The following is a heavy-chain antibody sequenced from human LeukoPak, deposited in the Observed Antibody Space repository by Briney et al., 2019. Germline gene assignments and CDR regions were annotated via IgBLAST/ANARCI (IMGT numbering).Heavy chain of an antibody. CDR1: GFTFSSYA. CDR3: TRYDISTYARRSFDY. Sequence: GGSLRLSCAASGFTFSSYAMSWVRQAPGKGLEWVSVITGSGETTFYADSVKGRFTVSRDNSKDTLSLQMNSLRAEDTAIYYCTRYDISTYARRSFDYWGQGTLVTVSS. V-gene: IGHV3-23*01. D-gene: IGHD3-9*01. J-gene: IGHJ4*02. CDR2: ITGSGETT.